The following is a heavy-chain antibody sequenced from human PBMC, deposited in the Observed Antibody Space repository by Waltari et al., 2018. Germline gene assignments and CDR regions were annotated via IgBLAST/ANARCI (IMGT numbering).Heavy chain of an antibody. V-gene: IGHV4-4*07. CDR1: GGSISSYY. CDR2: IYTSGST. D-gene: IGHD2-2*01. J-gene: IGHJ5*02. CDR3: ARRVPAATGSWFDP. Sequence: QVQLQESGPGLVKPSETLSLTCTVSGGSISSYYWSWIRQPAGKGLEWIGRIYTSGSTNYNPSRKRRVTMSVDTSKNQFSLKLSSVTAADTAVYYCARRVPAATGSWFDPWGQGTLVTVSS.